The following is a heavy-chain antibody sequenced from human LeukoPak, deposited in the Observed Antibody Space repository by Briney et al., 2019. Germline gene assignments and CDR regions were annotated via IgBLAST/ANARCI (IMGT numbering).Heavy chain of an antibody. J-gene: IGHJ4*02. D-gene: IGHD3-9*01. CDR2: IYYSGST. Sequence: SETLSLTCTVSGGSISSYYWSWIRQPPGKGLEWIGYIYYSGSTNYNPSLKSRVTISVDTSKNQFSLKLSSVTAADTAVYYCARAVSDILTGYYNYWGQGTLVTVSS. CDR1: GGSISSYY. V-gene: IGHV4-59*12. CDR3: ARAVSDILTGYYNY.